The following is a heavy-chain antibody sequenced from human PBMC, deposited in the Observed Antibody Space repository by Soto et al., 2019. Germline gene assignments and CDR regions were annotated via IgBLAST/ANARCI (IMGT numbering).Heavy chain of an antibody. CDR2: IIPIFGTA. J-gene: IGHJ6*02. CDR3: ARVVPYDDFWSGYYLSYYYGMDV. D-gene: IGHD3-3*01. V-gene: IGHV1-69*13. Sequence: SVKVSCKASGGTFSSYAISWVRQAPGQGLEWMGGIIPIFGTANYAQKFQGRVTITADESTSTAYMELSSLRSEDTAVYYCARVVPYDDFWSGYYLSYYYGMDVWGQGTTVTVSS. CDR1: GGTFSSYA.